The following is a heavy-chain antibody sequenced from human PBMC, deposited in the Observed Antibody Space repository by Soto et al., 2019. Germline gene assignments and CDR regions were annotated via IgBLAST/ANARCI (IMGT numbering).Heavy chain of an antibody. V-gene: IGHV3-74*01. Sequence: EVQLVESGGGLVRPGESLRLSCAASGFTFSNYWMHWVLQAPGEGLVWVSRINSDGSNTAYADSVKGRFTISRDNAKNTLHLLKSSLRAEDTAVYHCARLGAPYGEYGMDVWGQGTTVNVSS. D-gene: IGHD4-17*01. CDR1: GFTFSNYW. CDR2: INSDGSNT. J-gene: IGHJ6*02. CDR3: ARLGAPYGEYGMDV.